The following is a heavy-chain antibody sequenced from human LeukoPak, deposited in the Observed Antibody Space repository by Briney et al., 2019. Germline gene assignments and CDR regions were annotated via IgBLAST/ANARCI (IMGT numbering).Heavy chain of an antibody. Sequence: GGSLRLSCAASGLTFIMYGMSWVRQAPGKGLEWVSSISGSGGDTYYADSVKGRFTISRDNSKNTLYLQMNSLRAEDTAIYYCAELGITMIGGVWGKGTTVTISS. CDR2: ISGSGGDT. CDR3: AELGITMIGGV. V-gene: IGHV3-23*01. J-gene: IGHJ6*04. CDR1: GLTFIMYG. D-gene: IGHD3-10*02.